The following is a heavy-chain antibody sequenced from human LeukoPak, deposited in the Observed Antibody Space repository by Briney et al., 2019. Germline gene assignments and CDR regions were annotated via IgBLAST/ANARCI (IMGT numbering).Heavy chain of an antibody. V-gene: IGHV3-30*18. CDR2: ISYDGSNK. CDR1: GFTFSSHG. D-gene: IGHD5-18*01. J-gene: IGHJ4*02. CDR3: AKDRGYSHGIGYYFDY. Sequence: GGSLRLSCAASGFTFSSHGMHWVRQAPGKGLEWVAVISYDGSNKYYADSVKGRFTISRDNSKNTLYLQMNSLRAEDTAVYYCAKDRGYSHGIGYYFDYWGQGTLVTVSS.